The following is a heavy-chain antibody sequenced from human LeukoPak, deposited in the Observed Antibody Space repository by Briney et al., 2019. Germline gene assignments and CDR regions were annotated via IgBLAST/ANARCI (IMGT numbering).Heavy chain of an antibody. D-gene: IGHD2-15*01. CDR2: INHSGST. CDR3: ARAGPLGYCSGGSCYEYYYYYYYMDV. Sequence: PSETLSLTCAVYGGSFSGYYWSWIRQPPGKGLEWIGEINHSGSTNYNPSLKSRVTISVDTSKNQFSLKLSSVTAADTAVYYCARAGPLGYCSGGSCYEYYYYYYYMDVWGKGTTVTVSS. CDR1: GGSFSGYY. V-gene: IGHV4-34*01. J-gene: IGHJ6*03.